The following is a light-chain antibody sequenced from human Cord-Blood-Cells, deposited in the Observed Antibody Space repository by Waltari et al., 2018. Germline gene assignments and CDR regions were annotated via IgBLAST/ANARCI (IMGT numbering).Light chain of an antibody. CDR1: QDISNY. J-gene: IGKJ3*01. Sequence: IQMTQSPSSLSASVGDRVTITCQASQDISNYLHWYQQKPGKAPKLLIDDASNLETGVPSRFSGSGYGTDFTFTISSLQPEDIATYYCQQYDNLFTFGPGTKVDIK. CDR3: QQYDNLFT. CDR2: DAS. V-gene: IGKV1-33*01.